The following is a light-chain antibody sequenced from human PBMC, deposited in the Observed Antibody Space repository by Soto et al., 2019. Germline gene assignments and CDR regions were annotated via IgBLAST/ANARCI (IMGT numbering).Light chain of an antibody. V-gene: IGKV1-5*01. J-gene: IGKJ4*01. CDR3: QQSYSTPLT. CDR1: QSISSW. CDR2: DAS. Sequence: DIQMTQSPSALSASVGDRPTITCRASQSISSWLAWYQQKPGKXPKXXIYDASTLQSGVPSRYSGSGSGTELTITISNLQPDDFATYYCQQSYSTPLTFGGGTKVDIK.